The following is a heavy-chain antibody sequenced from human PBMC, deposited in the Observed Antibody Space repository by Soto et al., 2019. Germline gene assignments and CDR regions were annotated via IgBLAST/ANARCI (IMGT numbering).Heavy chain of an antibody. V-gene: IGHV3-21*01. Sequence: GSLRLSCAASVFTFSSYSMNWVRQAPGKGLEWVSSISSSSSYIYYADSVKGRFTISRDNAKNSLYLQVNSLRAEDTAVYYCARDRLYGSGSLFFDYWGQGTLVTVSS. CDR3: ARDRLYGSGSLFFDY. CDR2: ISSSSSYI. CDR1: VFTFSSYS. D-gene: IGHD3-10*01. J-gene: IGHJ4*02.